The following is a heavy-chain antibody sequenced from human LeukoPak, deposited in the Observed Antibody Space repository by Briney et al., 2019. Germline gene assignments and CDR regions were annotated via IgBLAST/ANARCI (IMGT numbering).Heavy chain of an antibody. CDR1: GYTFTSYY. V-gene: IGHV1-46*01. CDR3: ARRGEMDAFDI. CDR2: INPSGGST. Sequence: GASVKVSCKASGYTFTSYYMHWVRQAPGQGLEWMGIINPSGGSTSYAQKFQGRVTMTRDMSTSTVYMELSSLRSEDTAVYYCARRGEMDAFDIWGQGTMVTVSS. D-gene: IGHD5-24*01. J-gene: IGHJ3*02.